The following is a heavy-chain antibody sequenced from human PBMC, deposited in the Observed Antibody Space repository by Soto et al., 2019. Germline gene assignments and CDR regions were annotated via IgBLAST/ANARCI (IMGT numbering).Heavy chain of an antibody. J-gene: IGHJ6*02. CDR3: AKGIVLVPAAMSYYYGMDV. Sequence: QVQLVESGGGVVQPGRSQRLSCAASGFTFSSYGMHWVRQAPGKGLEWVAVISYDGSNKYYADSVKGRFTISRDNSKNTLYLQMNSLRAEDTAVYYCAKGIVLVPAAMSYYYGMDVWGQGTTVTVSS. CDR2: ISYDGSNK. CDR1: GFTFSSYG. V-gene: IGHV3-30*18. D-gene: IGHD2-2*01.